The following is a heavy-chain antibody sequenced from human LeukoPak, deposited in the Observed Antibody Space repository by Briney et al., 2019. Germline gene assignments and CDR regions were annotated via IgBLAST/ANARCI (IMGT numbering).Heavy chain of an antibody. CDR1: GFTFSSYA. J-gene: IGHJ4*02. D-gene: IGHD3-10*01. V-gene: IGHV3-23*01. CDR3: AKAFFSGSGGNHKHFDS. CDR2: MSSVT. Sequence: LPGGSLRLSCAASGFTFSSYAMTWVRQAPGKGLEWVSAMSSVTYYADSVKGRFTISRDDSKSTLFLQMNSLRAEDTAVYYCAKAFFSGSGGNHKHFDSWGQGTLVTVSS.